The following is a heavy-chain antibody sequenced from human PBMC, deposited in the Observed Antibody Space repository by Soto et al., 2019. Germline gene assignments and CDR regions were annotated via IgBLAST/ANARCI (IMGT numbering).Heavy chain of an antibody. J-gene: IGHJ3*02. CDR3: ARVGRKVAAFDI. CDR1: GYTFTSYD. D-gene: IGHD1-26*01. CDR2: MNPNSGNT. Sequence: ASVKVSCKASGYTFTSYDINWVRQATGQGLEWMGWMNPNSGNTGYAQKFQGSVTMTRNTSISTAYMELSSLRSEDTAVYYCARVGRKVAAFDIWGQGTMVTVSS. V-gene: IGHV1-8*01.